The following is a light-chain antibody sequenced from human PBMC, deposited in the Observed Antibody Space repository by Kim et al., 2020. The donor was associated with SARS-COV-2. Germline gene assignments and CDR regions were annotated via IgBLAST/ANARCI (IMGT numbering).Light chain of an antibody. Sequence: SPGKSGTRSYRASQSVRTYLVGYQQRPGQAPRLLFQGSSPRATDLPARFRGSGSGTEFTLTISSLQSEDFAVYYCQQYNTWPYTFGQGTKLEI. V-gene: IGKV3-15*01. CDR1: QSVRTY. J-gene: IGKJ2*01. CDR3: QQYNTWPYT. CDR2: GSS.